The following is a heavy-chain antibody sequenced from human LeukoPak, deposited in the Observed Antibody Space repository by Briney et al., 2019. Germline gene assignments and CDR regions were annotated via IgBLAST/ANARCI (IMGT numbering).Heavy chain of an antibody. CDR2: IWYDGSNK. D-gene: IGHD2-2*01. V-gene: IGHV3-33*01. J-gene: IGHJ6*02. CDR3: AREEGVVALYYYYGMDV. Sequence: GRSLRLSCAASGFTFSSYGMHWVRQAPGRGLEWVAVIWYDGSNKYYADSVKGRFTISRDNSKNTLYLQMNSLRAEDTAVYYCAREEGVVALYYYYGMDVWGQGTTVTVSS. CDR1: GFTFSSYG.